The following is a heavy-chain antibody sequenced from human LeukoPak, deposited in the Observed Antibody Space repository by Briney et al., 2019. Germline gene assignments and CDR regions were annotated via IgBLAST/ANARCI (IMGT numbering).Heavy chain of an antibody. V-gene: IGHV1-18*01. CDR1: GYTFTSYG. J-gene: IGHJ4*02. CDR2: ISAYNGNT. CDR3: ARHNYYDSSGYYQPFDY. D-gene: IGHD3-22*01. Sequence: ASVKVSCKASGYTFTSYGISWVRQAPGQGLEWMGWISAYNGNTNYAQKLQGRVTMTTDTSTSTAYMELRSLRSEDTAVYYCARHNYYDSSGYYQPFDYWGQGTLVTVSS.